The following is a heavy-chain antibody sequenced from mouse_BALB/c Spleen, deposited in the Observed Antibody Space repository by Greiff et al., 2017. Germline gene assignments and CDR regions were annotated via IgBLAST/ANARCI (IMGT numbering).Heavy chain of an antibody. Sequence: VQLQQSGPELVKPGASVKISCKASGYTFTDYYINWVKQKPGQGLEWIGWIYPGSGNTKYNEKFKGKATLTVDTSSSTAYMQLSSLTSEGTAVYFCARGLRLRFWYFDVWGAGTTVTVSS. CDR2: IYPGSGNT. J-gene: IGHJ1*01. D-gene: IGHD1-2*01. CDR3: ARGLRLRFWYFDV. V-gene: IGHV1-84*02. CDR1: GYTFTDYY.